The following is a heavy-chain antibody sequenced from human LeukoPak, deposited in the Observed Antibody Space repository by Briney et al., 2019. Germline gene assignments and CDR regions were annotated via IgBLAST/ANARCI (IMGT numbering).Heavy chain of an antibody. CDR1: GYAFTNYG. J-gene: IGHJ4*02. Sequence: ASVKVSCKASGYAFTNYGINWVRQAPGQGLEWMGWISAYNGNTNYAQKLQGRVTMTTDTSTSTAYMELRSLRSDDTAVYYCARDLDQYSGRFGGFGHDFWGQGTLVTVSS. CDR2: ISAYNGNT. CDR3: ARDLDQYSGRFGGFGHDF. D-gene: IGHD1-26*01. V-gene: IGHV1-18*01.